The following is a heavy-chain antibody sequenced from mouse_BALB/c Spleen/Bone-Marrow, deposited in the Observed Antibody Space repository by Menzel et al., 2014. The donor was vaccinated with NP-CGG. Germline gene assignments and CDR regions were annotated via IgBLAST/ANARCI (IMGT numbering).Heavy chain of an antibody. D-gene: IGHD1-1*01. J-gene: IGHJ2*01. V-gene: IGHV4-1*02. CDR3: ARLGYYGSSDY. Sequence: EVKLEESGGGLVQPGGSLKLSCAASGFDFSRYWMSWVRQAPGKGLEWIGVINPDSSTINYTPSLKDKFIISRDNAKNTLYLQMSKVRSEDTALYYCARLGYYGSSDYWGQGTTVTVSS. CDR1: GFDFSRYW. CDR2: INPDSSTI.